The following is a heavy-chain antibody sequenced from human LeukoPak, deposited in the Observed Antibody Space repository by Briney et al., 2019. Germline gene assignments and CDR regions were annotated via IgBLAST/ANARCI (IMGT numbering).Heavy chain of an antibody. J-gene: IGHJ4*02. D-gene: IGHD6-13*01. CDR1: GFTFSSYA. CDR3: ARANAAAGGFDY. V-gene: IGHV3-23*01. CDR2: ISGSGGST. Sequence: GGSLRLSCAASGFTFSSYAMSWVRQAPGKGLEWVSAISGSGGSTYYADSVKGRFTISRDNSKNTLYLQMNSLRAEDTALYHCARANAAAGGFDYWGQGTLVTVSS.